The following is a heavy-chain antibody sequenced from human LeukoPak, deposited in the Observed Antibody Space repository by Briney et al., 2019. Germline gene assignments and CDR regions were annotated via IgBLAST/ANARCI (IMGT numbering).Heavy chain of an antibody. J-gene: IGHJ5*02. D-gene: IGHD4/OR15-4a*01. Sequence: ASVRVSCKASGDTFTDYFLHWVRQAPGQGLEWMGWINPKGGAINYAQNFQGRVTMTRDTSISTAYMELSRLGSDDTAIYYCARGYEYGWFDPWGQGTLITVSS. CDR3: ARGYEYGWFDP. CDR2: INPKGGAI. CDR1: GDTFTDYF. V-gene: IGHV1-2*02.